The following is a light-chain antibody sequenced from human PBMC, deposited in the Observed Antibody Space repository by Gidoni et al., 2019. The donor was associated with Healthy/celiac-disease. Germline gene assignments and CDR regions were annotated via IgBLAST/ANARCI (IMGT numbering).Light chain of an antibody. V-gene: IGKV3-15*01. CDR3: QQYNNWPPPGWT. CDR2: GAS. Sequence: EIVMTQSPATLSVSPGERATLSCRASQSVSSNLAWYQQKPGQAPRLLIYGASTRATGIPARFSGSGSGTEFTLTISSLQSEDFAVYYCQQYNNWPPPGWTFXQGTKVEIK. J-gene: IGKJ1*01. CDR1: QSVSSN.